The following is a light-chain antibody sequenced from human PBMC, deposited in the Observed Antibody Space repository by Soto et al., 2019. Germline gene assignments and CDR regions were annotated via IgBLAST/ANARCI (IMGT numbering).Light chain of an antibody. V-gene: IGKV1-33*01. CDR3: QQYYGLPPLT. CDR1: QNITNN. Sequence: DIPVTKSPASPPPSREDIVSITCSPSQNITNNLSWYQQKPGKAPNLLIYHASKLAKGVTSRFSGSGSGTDFSFIITSLEREDLATYYCQQYYGLPPLTCGQRTRLEI. CDR2: HAS. J-gene: IGKJ5*01.